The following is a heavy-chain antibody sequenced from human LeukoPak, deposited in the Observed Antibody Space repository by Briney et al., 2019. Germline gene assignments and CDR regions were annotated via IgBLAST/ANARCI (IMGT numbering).Heavy chain of an antibody. V-gene: IGHV4-34*01. CDR2: INHSGST. CDR3: ARTPHHCSGGSCYYYYMDV. J-gene: IGHJ6*03. Sequence: SETLSLTCAVYGGSFSGYYWSWIRQPPGKGLEWIGEINHSGSTNYNPSLKSRVTISVDTSKNQFSLKLNSVTAADTAVYYCARTPHHCSGGSCYYYYMDVWGKGTTVTVSS. CDR1: GGSFSGYY. D-gene: IGHD2-15*01.